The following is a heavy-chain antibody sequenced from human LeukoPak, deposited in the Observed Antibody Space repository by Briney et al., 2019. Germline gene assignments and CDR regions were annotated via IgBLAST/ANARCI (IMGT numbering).Heavy chain of an antibody. D-gene: IGHD1-26*01. V-gene: IGHV4-59*01. CDR1: GGSISSYY. J-gene: IGHJ4*02. CDR3: ARAQGGVPHY. Sequence: SETLSLTCTVSGGSISSYYWSWIRQPPGKGLEWIGYIYYSGSTNYNSSLKSRVTISVDTPKNQFSLKLNSVTAADTALYYCARAQGGVPHYWGQGTLVTLAS. CDR2: IYYSGST.